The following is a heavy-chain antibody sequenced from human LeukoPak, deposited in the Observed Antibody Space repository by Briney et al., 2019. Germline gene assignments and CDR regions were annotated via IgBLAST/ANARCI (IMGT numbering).Heavy chain of an antibody. J-gene: IGHJ6*03. CDR3: ARGGGGRVVVTAALRTEAGEGDISSAATNFYYYMDV. Sequence: SETLSLTCAVYGGSFSGYYWSWIRQPPGKGLEWIGEINHSGTTNYNPSLKSRVTISVDTSKNQFSLKLNSVTAADTAVYYCARGGGGRVVVTAALRTEAGEGDISSAATNFYYYMDVWGKGTTVTVSS. V-gene: IGHV4-34*01. CDR2: INHSGTT. D-gene: IGHD2-15*01. CDR1: GGSFSGYY.